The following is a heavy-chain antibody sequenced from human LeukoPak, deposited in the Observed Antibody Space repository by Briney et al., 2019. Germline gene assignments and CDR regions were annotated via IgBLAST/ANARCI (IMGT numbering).Heavy chain of an antibody. J-gene: IGHJ4*02. V-gene: IGHV3-48*03. CDR1: GFTFSSYE. CDR3: ARDIRELGSRFDY. CDR2: ISSTGNTI. Sequence: GGSLRLSCAASGFTFSSYEMNWVRQAPGKGLEWVSYISSTGNTIYYADSVKGRFTIYRDNAKNSLYLQMNSLRAEDTAVYYCARDIRELGSRFDYWGQGTLVTVSS. D-gene: IGHD2-2*02.